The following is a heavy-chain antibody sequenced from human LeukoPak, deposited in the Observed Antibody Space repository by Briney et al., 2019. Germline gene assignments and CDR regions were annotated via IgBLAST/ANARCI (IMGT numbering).Heavy chain of an antibody. CDR3: ARSVMVRGVNWFDP. D-gene: IGHD3-10*01. J-gene: IGHJ5*02. V-gene: IGHV1-8*01. Sequence: ASVKVSCKASGYTFTSYDINWVRQATGQGLEWMGWMNPNSGNTGYAQKFQGRVTMTRNTSISTAYMELSRLRSEDTAVYYCARSVMVRGVNWFDPWGQGTLVTVSS. CDR2: MNPNSGNT. CDR1: GYTFTSYD.